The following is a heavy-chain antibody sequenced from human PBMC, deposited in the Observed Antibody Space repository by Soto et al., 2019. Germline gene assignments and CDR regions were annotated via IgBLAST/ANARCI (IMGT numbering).Heavy chain of an antibody. CDR2: SIPLFGIT. V-gene: IGHV1-69*12. CDR1: GGTFSSHG. Sequence: QVQLVQSGAEVKKPGSSVKVSCKASGGTFSSHGFNWVRQAPGQGLEWIGGSIPLFGITNHTQKFQDRITITADASTTTAYMELSGLRSDDTAVYYCASDWGYGLANWGQGTLLTVSS. J-gene: IGHJ4*02. D-gene: IGHD7-27*01. CDR3: ASDWGYGLAN.